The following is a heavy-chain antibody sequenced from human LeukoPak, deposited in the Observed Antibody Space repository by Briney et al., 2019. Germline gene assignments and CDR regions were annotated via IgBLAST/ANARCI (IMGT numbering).Heavy chain of an antibody. V-gene: IGHV3-23*01. CDR1: GFTFSSSA. D-gene: IGHD6-19*01. CDR2: ISGNGGST. J-gene: IGHJ4*02. CDR3: ILHSSGASFDF. Sequence: GGSLRLSCAASGFTFSSSAMSWVRQAPGKGLEWVSAISGNGGSTYYADSVKGRFTISRDNSKNTLYMQMNSLRAEDTAVYYCILHSSGASFDFWGQGTLVTVSS.